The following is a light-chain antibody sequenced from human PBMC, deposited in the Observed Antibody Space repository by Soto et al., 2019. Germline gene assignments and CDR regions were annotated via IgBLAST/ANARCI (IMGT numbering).Light chain of an antibody. Sequence: EIVLTPSPGTLSLSPGERATLSCRASQSVSSSYLAWYQQKPGQAPRLLIYGASSRATGIPARFSGSGSGTDFTLTINSLAPEDFAIYYCHQRQSWPRTFGQGTKVDIK. CDR3: HQRQSWPRT. CDR1: QSVSSSY. V-gene: IGKV3-20*01. CDR2: GAS. J-gene: IGKJ1*01.